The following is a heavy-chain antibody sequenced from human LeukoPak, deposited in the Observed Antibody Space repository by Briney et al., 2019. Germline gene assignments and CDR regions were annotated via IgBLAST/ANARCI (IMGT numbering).Heavy chain of an antibody. CDR1: GFTFDNFA. CDR3: ARELFDFDY. CDR2: ITGSGGST. D-gene: IGHD3-10*01. V-gene: IGHV3-23*01. Sequence: GGSLRLSCAPSGFTFDNFAMTWVRQAPGKGLEWVSEITGSGGSTYYADSVKGRFTISRDNSKNTLYLQMNSLRAENTAIYYCARELFDFDYWGQGTLVTVSS. J-gene: IGHJ4*02.